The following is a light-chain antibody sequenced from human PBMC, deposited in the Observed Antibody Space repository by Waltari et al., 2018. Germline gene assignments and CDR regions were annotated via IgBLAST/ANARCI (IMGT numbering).Light chain of an antibody. CDR2: GAS. CDR3: QQYGTSPLT. Sequence: EIVLTQSPGTLSLSPGERAILSCRASQTVMSDYLAWYQQKPGQAPRLLIYGASTRATGTPGRFRGSGSGTDFTLTISRLEPEDFAVYHCQQYGTSPLTFGGGTKVEI. J-gene: IGKJ4*01. CDR1: QTVMSDY. V-gene: IGKV3-20*01.